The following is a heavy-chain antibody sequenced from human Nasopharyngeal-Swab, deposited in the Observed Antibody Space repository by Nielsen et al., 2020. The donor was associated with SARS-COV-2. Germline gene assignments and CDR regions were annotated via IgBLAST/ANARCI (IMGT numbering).Heavy chain of an antibody. J-gene: IGHJ4*02. CDR1: GGSISSYY. CDR2: IYYSGST. CDR3: ARALRTFGGVIVNFDY. V-gene: IGHV4-59*06. D-gene: IGHD3-16*02. Sequence: SETLSLTCTVSGGSISSYYWSWIRQPPGKGLEWIGYIYYSGSTYYNPSLKSRVTISVDTSKNQFSLKLSSVTAADTAVYYCARALRTFGGVIVNFDYWGQGTLVTVSS.